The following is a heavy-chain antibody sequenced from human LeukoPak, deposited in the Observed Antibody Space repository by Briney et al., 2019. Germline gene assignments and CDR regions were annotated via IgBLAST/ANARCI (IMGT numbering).Heavy chain of an antibody. J-gene: IGHJ5*02. D-gene: IGHD1-14*01. CDR2: INHSGST. Sequence: SETLSLTCAVYGGSFSGYYWSWIRQPPGKGLEWIGEINHSGSTNYDPSLKSRVTISVDTSKNQFSLKLSSVTAADTAVYYCARGGRDTLYNWFDPWGQGTLVTVSS. CDR1: GGSFSGYY. CDR3: ARGGRDTLYNWFDP. V-gene: IGHV4-34*01.